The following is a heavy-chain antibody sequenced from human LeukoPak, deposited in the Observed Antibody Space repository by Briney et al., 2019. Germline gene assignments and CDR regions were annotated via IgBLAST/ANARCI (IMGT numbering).Heavy chain of an antibody. CDR1: GFTISSYA. V-gene: IGHV3-23*01. CDR2: FSSGAST. D-gene: IGHD3-22*01. CDR3: AKQRVSNGYYYFDY. J-gene: IGHJ4*02. Sequence: GGSLRLSCAASGFTISSYAMSWVRQAPGKGLEWVSSFSSGASTDYADSVKGRFTTFSSNPKTTMYLQMNSLRAEDTAVYYCAKQRVSNGYYYFDYWGQGTLVTVSS.